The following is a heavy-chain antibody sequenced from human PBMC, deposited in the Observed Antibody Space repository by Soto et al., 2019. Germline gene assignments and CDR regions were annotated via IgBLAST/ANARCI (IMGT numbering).Heavy chain of an antibody. Sequence: VSVKVSCKASGYTFTSYDINWARQATGQGLEWMGWMNPNSGNTGYAQKFQGRVTMTRNTSISTAYMELSSLRSEDTAVYYCATEVTPIPTDAFDIWGQGTMVTVSS. CDR2: MNPNSGNT. V-gene: IGHV1-8*01. CDR3: ATEVTPIPTDAFDI. J-gene: IGHJ3*02. CDR1: GYTFTSYD. D-gene: IGHD2-21*02.